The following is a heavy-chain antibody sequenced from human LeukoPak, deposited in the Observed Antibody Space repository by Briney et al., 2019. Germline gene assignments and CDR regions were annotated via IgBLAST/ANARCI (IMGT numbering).Heavy chain of an antibody. CDR3: ARGRYQSSSWYQFDY. CDR1: GGSISSYY. V-gene: IGHV4-59*01. J-gene: IGHJ4*02. Sequence: PSETLSLTCTVSGGSISSYYWSWIRQPPGKGLEWIGYIYYSGSTNYNPSLKSRVTISVDTSKNQFSLKLSSVTAADTAVYYCARGRYQSSSWYQFDYWGQGTLVTVSS. D-gene: IGHD6-13*01. CDR2: IYYSGST.